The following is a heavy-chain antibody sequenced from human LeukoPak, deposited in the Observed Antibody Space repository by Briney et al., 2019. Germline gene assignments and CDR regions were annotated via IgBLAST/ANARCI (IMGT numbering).Heavy chain of an antibody. CDR1: GFIFTNYW. CDR3: ARDRGRLFDY. J-gene: IGHJ4*02. D-gene: IGHD3-10*01. V-gene: IGHV3-7*01. Sequence: GGSLRLSCAASGFIFTNYWMSWVRQAPGKGLEWAANINLDGSEQYSVDSVKGRFIISRDNAKNSLYLQMNNLRAEDTGVYYCARDRGRLFDYWGQGSLVTVSS. CDR2: INLDGSEQ.